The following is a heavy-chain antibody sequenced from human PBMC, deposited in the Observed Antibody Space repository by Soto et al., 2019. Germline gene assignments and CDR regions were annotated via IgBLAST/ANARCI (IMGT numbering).Heavy chain of an antibody. CDR3: ARGRHWLDY. Sequence: PSETLSLTCTVAGGSIIDYCWSWIRQPPGKGLEWIGYIYYTGSTNYNPSLKSRVTISVDTSKNHFTLILSSVTAADTAVYYCARGRHWLDYWGPGFLVTVSS. J-gene: IGHJ4*02. CDR2: IYYTGST. V-gene: IGHV4-59*01. D-gene: IGHD6-19*01. CDR1: GGSIIDYC.